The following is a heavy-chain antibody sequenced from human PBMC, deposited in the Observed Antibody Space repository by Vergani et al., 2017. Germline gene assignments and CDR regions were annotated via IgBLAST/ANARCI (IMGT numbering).Heavy chain of an antibody. J-gene: IGHJ4*02. V-gene: IGHV4-39*01. CDR1: GDSISQSSYY. CDR3: ARVLSYFDILTGYYKGPRYYFDY. Sequence: QLQLQESGPGLVKPSETLSLTCTVSGDSISQSSYYWGWIRQPPGKGLEWIGSIYYSGSTSYNPSLKSRVTISVATSKNQFSLKLRSVTAADTAVYYCARVLSYFDILTGYYKGPRYYFDYWGQGTLVTVSS. CDR2: IYYSGST. D-gene: IGHD3-9*01.